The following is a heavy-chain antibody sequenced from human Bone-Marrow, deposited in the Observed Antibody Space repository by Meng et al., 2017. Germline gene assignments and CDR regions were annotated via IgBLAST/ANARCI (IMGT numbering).Heavy chain of an antibody. CDR2: MNPNSGNT. CDR1: GGTFSSYA. D-gene: IGHD6-13*01. J-gene: IGHJ4*02. V-gene: IGHV1-8*02. Sequence: ASVKVSCKASGGTFSSYAISWVRQATGQGLEWMGWMNPNSGNTGYAQKFQGRITMTRDTSISTAYMELSRLRPEDTAVYYCAKDPPFPHSSSWYSDYWGQGTLVTVSS. CDR3: AKDPPFPHSSSWYSDY.